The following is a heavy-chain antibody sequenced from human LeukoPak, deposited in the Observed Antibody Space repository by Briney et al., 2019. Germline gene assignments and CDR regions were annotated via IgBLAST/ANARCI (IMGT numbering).Heavy chain of an antibody. V-gene: IGHV1-46*03. CDR2: INPSGGST. D-gene: IGHD3-22*01. Sequence: ASVKVSCKASGYTFTSYYMHWVRQAPGQGLEWMGIINPSGGSTSYAQKFQGRVTMTRDTPTSTVYMELSSLRSEDTAVYYCARDPTYYYDSSGYPLYCFDYWGQGTLVTVSS. J-gene: IGHJ4*02. CDR1: GYTFTSYY. CDR3: ARDPTYYYDSSGYPLYCFDY.